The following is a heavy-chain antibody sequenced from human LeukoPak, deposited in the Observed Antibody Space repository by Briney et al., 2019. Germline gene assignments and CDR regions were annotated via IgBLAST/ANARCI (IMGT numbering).Heavy chain of an antibody. J-gene: IGHJ4*02. CDR3: AKDHSGSFDY. Sequence: GGSLRLSCAASGFTVSSNYMSWVRQAPGKGLEWVSAISGSGGSTYYADSVKGRFTISRDNSKNTLYLQMNSLRAEDTAVYYCAKDHSGSFDYWGQGTLVTVSS. CDR2: ISGSGGST. CDR1: GFTVSSNY. D-gene: IGHD5-12*01. V-gene: IGHV3-23*01.